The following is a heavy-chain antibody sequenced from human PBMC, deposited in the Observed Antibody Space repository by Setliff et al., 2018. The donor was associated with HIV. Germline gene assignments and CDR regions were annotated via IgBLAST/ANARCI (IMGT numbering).Heavy chain of an antibody. CDR3: AGGFPKYNFRLFDS. D-gene: IGHD1-1*01. V-gene: IGHV4-34*01. J-gene: IGHJ5*01. Sequence: SETLSLTCAVYGRSLSIYFWAWIRQSPGKGLEWIGEIDHGGSPTYNPSFKSRVSISLDTANKQFSLTLNSLTAADSALYFCAGGFPKYNFRLFDSWGQGTLVTVSS. CDR2: IDHGGSP. CDR1: GRSLSIYF.